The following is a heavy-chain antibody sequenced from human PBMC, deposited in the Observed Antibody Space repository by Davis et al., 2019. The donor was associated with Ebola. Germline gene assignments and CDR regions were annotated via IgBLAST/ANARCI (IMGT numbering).Heavy chain of an antibody. CDR3: ARHGYGDYAFDI. V-gene: IGHV5-10-1*01. CDR2: IDPVDSDT. CDR1: GGTFSSYA. J-gene: IGHJ3*02. Sequence: KVSCKASGGTFSSYAISWVRQMPGKGLEWMGRIDPVDSDTDYSPSFQGHVTISADKSISTAYLQWNSLKASDTAMYYCARHGYGDYAFDIWGQGTMVTVSS. D-gene: IGHD4-17*01.